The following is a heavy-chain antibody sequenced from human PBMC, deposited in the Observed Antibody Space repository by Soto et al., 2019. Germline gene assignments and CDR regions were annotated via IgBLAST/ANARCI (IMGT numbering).Heavy chain of an antibody. V-gene: IGHV3-21*01. CDR2: IGRTGIDR. D-gene: IGHD1-1*01. Sequence: EVQLVESGGGLVKPGGSLRLSCAASGFSFSTSTMNWVRQAPGKGLEFVSSIGRTGIDRYYIDSVKGRFTISRDNDQNSLYLQMNSLRAEDTALYYCVCDDNRRYWGQGTLVTVSS. CDR3: VCDDNRRY. CDR1: GFSFSTST. J-gene: IGHJ4*02.